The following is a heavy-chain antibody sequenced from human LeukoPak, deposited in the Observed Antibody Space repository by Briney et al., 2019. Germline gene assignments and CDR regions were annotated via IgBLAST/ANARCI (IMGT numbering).Heavy chain of an antibody. D-gene: IGHD4-17*01. CDR1: GGSVSSGNYY. V-gene: IGHV4-61*01. J-gene: IGHJ4*02. CDR3: ARVDTVTTTFDY. Sequence: KPSETLPLTCTVSGGSVSSGNYYWSWIRQPPGKGLEWIGYIHYTGSPNYNPSLKSRVTISVDTSKNQSSLRLNSVTAADTAVYYCARVDTVTTTFDYWGQGTLVTVSS. CDR2: IHYTGSP.